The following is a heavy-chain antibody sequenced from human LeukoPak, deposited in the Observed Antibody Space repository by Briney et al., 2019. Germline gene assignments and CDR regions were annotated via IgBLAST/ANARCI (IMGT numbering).Heavy chain of an antibody. J-gene: IGHJ3*02. Sequence: GASVEVSCKASGYTFTSYGISWVRQAPGQGLEWMGWISAYNGNTNYAQKLQGRVTMTTDTSTSTAYTELRSLRSDDTAVYYCARDYYDSSGSDAFDIWGQGTMVTVSS. CDR3: ARDYYDSSGSDAFDI. V-gene: IGHV1-18*01. CDR1: GYTFTSYG. D-gene: IGHD3-22*01. CDR2: ISAYNGNT.